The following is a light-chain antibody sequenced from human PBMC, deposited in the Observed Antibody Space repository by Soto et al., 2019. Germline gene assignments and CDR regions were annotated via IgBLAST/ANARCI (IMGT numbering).Light chain of an antibody. CDR1: QSVSSY. V-gene: IGKV3-11*01. CDR3: QQYGSSPKT. Sequence: EIGLTQSPATLSSSTGERGTLSCRASQSVSSYLAWYQQKPGQAPRLLIYDASNRATGIPARFSGSGSGTDFTLTISSLEPEDFAVYYCQQYGSSPKTFGQGTKVDI. J-gene: IGKJ1*01. CDR2: DAS.